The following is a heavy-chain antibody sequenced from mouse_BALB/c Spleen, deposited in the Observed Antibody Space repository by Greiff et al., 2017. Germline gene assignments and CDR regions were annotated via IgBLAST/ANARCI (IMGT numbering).Heavy chain of an antibody. D-gene: IGHD2-4*01. Sequence: DVKLVESGGGLVQPGGSLKLSCAASGFTFSSYTMSWVRQTPEKRLEWVAYISNGGGSTYYPDTVKGRFTISRDNAKNTLYLQMSSLKSEDTAMYYCARHWDDYPFAYWGQGTLVTVSA. V-gene: IGHV5-12-2*01. CDR3: ARHWDDYPFAY. J-gene: IGHJ3*01. CDR2: ISNGGGST. CDR1: GFTFSSYT.